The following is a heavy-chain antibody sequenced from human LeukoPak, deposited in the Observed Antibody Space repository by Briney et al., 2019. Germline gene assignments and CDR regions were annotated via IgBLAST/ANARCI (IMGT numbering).Heavy chain of an antibody. J-gene: IGHJ4*02. CDR2: IYSGGST. D-gene: IGHD6-13*01. CDR3: ARDPYLAADPGD. Sequence: QAGGSLRLSCAASGFTVSSNYMSWVRQAPGKGLEWVSVIYSGGSTYYADSVKGRFTISRDNSKNTLYLQMNSLRAEDTAVYYCARDPYLAADPGDWGQGTLVTVSS. CDR1: GFTVSSNY. V-gene: IGHV3-53*01.